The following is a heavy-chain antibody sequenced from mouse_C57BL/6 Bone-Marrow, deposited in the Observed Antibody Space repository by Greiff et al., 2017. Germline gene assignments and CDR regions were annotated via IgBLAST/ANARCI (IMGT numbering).Heavy chain of an antibody. J-gene: IGHJ4*01. V-gene: IGHV14-2*01. D-gene: IGHD1-1*02. CDR2: IDPEDGET. CDR3: ARGIGRGYAMDY. Sequence: EVQLQESGAELVKPGASVKLSCTASGFNIKDYYMHWVKQRTEQGLEWIGRIDPEDGETKYAPKFPGKATIPADTSSNTAYLQLSSLTSEDTAVYYCARGIGRGYAMDYWGQGTSVTVSS. CDR1: GFNIKDYY.